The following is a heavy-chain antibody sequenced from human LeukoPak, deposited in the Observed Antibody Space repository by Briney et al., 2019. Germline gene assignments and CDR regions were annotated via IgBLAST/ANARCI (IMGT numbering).Heavy chain of an antibody. CDR3: ARDSSTSNTID. Sequence: ASVKVSCKASGYTFTSYAMNWVRQAPGQGLEWMGWINTNTGNPTYAQGFTGRFVFSLDTSVSTAYLQISSLKAEDAAVHYCARDSSTSNTIDWGQGTLVTVSS. V-gene: IGHV7-4-1*02. J-gene: IGHJ4*02. CDR1: GYTFTSYA. D-gene: IGHD3-10*01. CDR2: INTNTGNP.